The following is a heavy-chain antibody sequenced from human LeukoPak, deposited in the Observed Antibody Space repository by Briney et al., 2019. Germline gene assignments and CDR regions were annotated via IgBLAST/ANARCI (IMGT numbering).Heavy chain of an antibody. V-gene: IGHV1-69*13. D-gene: IGHD3-22*01. CDR3: ARDPAADSSGYGGDY. CDR2: IIPIFGTA. CDR1: GGTFSSYA. J-gene: IGHJ4*02. Sequence: GASVKVSCKASGGTFSSYAISWVRRAPGQGLEWMGGIIPIFGTANYAQKFQGRVTITADESTSTAYMELGSLRSEDTAVYYCARDPAADSSGYGGDYWGQGTLVTVSS.